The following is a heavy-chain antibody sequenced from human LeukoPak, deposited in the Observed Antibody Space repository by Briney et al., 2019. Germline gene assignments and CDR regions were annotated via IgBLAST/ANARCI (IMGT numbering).Heavy chain of an antibody. CDR1: GYTFTSYY. CDR2: INPTGGST. Sequence: ASVKVSCKASGYTFTSYYMHWVRQAPGQGLEWMGLINPTGGSTGYAQKFQGRVTMTRDMSTSTVYMELSSLRSEDTAVYYCARERGSGYDDAFDIWGQGTMVTVSS. CDR3: ARERGSGYDDAFDI. V-gene: IGHV1-46*01. J-gene: IGHJ3*02. D-gene: IGHD3-22*01.